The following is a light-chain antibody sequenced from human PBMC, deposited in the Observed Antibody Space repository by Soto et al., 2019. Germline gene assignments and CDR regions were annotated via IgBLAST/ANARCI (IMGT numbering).Light chain of an antibody. V-gene: IGLV1-40*01. CDR3: QSYDSSLSVV. CDR2: GNS. CDR1: SSNIGAGYD. J-gene: IGLJ2*01. Sequence: QSVLTKPPSVSGAPGQRVPISCTGRSSNIGAGYDVHWYQQLPGPAPKLLINGNSNRPSGVPDRFSGSKSGTSASLAITGLQAEDEADYYCQSYDSSLSVVFGGGTKVTVL.